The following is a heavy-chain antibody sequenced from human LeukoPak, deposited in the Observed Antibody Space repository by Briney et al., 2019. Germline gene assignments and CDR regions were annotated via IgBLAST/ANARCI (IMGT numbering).Heavy chain of an antibody. V-gene: IGHV3-66*01. CDR2: IYSGGST. J-gene: IGHJ4*02. CDR3: ARVWYSSGWGVGEY. CDR1: GFTVRSNY. D-gene: IGHD6-19*01. Sequence: PGGSLRLSCAASGFTVRSNYMSWVRQAPGKGLEWVSVIYSGGSTYYADSVKGRFTISRDNSKNTLYLQMNSLRAEDTAVYYCARVWYSSGWGVGEYRGQGTLVTVSS.